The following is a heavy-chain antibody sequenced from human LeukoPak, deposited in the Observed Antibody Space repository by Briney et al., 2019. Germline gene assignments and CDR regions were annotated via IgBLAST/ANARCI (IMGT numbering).Heavy chain of an antibody. Sequence: SVRVSCKASGGTFSSYAISWVRQAPGQGLEWMGGIIPIFGTANYAQKFQGRVTITADESTSTAYMELSSLRSEDTAVYYCARYYDILTGSHNWFDPWGQGTLVTVSS. CDR1: GGTFSSYA. J-gene: IGHJ5*02. V-gene: IGHV1-69*01. CDR2: IIPIFGTA. D-gene: IGHD3-9*01. CDR3: ARYYDILTGSHNWFDP.